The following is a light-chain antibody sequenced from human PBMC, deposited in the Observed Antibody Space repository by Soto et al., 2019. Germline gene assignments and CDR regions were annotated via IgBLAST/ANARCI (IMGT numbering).Light chain of an antibody. Sequence: DLVMTQTPLSSRVTLGQPASISCRSSQSLLHRDGRTYLSWLQQRPGQPPRLLIYKVSNRLSGVPDRFSGSGAGTDFTLKISRVEADDVGVYYCMQATQFPPYTFGQGTKLEIE. CDR1: QSLLHRDGRTY. CDR3: MQATQFPPYT. J-gene: IGKJ2*01. CDR2: KVS. V-gene: IGKV2-24*01.